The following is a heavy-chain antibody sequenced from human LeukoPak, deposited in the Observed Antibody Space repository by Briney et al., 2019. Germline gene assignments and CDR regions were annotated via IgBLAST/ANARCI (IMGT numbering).Heavy chain of an antibody. CDR1: GFTFSSYS. CDR3: ARDLGYDYVWGSYRYKYFQH. J-gene: IGHJ1*01. D-gene: IGHD3-16*02. Sequence: GGFLRLSCAASGFTFSSYSMNWVRQAPGKGLEWVSSISSSSSYIYYADSVKGRFTISRDNAKNSLYLQMNSLRAEDTAVYYCARDLGYDYVWGSYRYKYFQHWGQGTLVTVSS. V-gene: IGHV3-21*01. CDR2: ISSSSSYI.